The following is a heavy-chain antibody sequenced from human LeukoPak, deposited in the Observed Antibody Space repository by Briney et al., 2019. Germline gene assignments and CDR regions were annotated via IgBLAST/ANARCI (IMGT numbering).Heavy chain of an antibody. J-gene: IGHJ4*02. CDR3: AREGYDILTGLYFDY. CDR2: IYYSGST. D-gene: IGHD3-9*01. Sequence: SETLSLTCTVSGGSISSSSYYWGWIRQPPGKGLEWIGSIYYSGSTYYNPSLKSRVTISVDTSKNQFSLKLSSVTAADTAVYYCAREGYDILTGLYFDYWGQGTLVTVSS. CDR1: GGSISSSSYY. V-gene: IGHV4-39*07.